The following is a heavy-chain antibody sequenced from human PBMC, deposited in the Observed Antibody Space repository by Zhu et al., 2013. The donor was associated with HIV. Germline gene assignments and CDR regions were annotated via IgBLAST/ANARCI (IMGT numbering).Heavy chain of an antibody. CDR3: AREAGQLGLIYYYYGMDV. J-gene: IGHJ6*02. Sequence: VQLVQSGAEVKKPGASVKVSCKASGYTFTSYAMHWVRQAPGQRLEWMGWINPNSGGTNYAQKFQGWVTMTRDTSISTAYMELSRLRSDDTAVYYCAREAGQLGLIYYYYGMDVWGQGTTVTVSS. D-gene: IGHD1-1*01. V-gene: IGHV1-2*04. CDR2: INPNSGGT. CDR1: GYTFTSYA.